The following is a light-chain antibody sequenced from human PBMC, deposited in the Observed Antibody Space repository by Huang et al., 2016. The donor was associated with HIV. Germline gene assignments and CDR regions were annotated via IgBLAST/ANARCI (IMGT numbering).Light chain of an antibody. CDR3: QQYGTSPQT. Sequence: EIVLTQSPGTLFLSPGERATLSCRASQSVSRSYLAWYQQKPGQAPRLVIHGASSRATGIPDRFSGSGSGTDFTLTISRLEPEDFAVYYCQQYGTSPQTFGQGTKVEIK. J-gene: IGKJ1*01. V-gene: IGKV3-20*01. CDR1: QSVSRSY. CDR2: GAS.